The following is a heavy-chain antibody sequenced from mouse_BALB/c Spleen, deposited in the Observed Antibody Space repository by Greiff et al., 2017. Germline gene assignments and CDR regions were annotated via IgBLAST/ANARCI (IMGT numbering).Heavy chain of an antibody. CDR2: IYYSGTI. CDR1: GISITTGNYR. J-gene: IGHJ2*01. CDR3: AREGYYGSSGVFDY. V-gene: IGHV3-5*02. D-gene: IGHD1-1*01. Sequence: EVKVEESGPGLVKPSQTVSLTCTVTGISITTGNYRWSWIRQFPGNKLEWIGYIYYSGTITYNPSLTSRTTITRDTSKNQFFLEMNSLTAEDTATYYCAREGYYGSSGVFDYWGQGTTLTVSS.